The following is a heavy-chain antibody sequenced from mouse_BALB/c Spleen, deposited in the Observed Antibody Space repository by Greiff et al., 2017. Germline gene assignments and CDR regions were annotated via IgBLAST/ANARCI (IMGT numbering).Heavy chain of an antibody. CDR1: GYSITSDYA. CDR3: ARGSTMITADY. CDR2: ISYSGST. D-gene: IGHD2-4*01. V-gene: IGHV3-2*02. Sequence: VQLKESGPGLVKPSQSLSLTCTVTGYSITSDYAWNWIRQFPGNKLEWMGYISYSGSTSYNPSLKSRISITRDTSKNQFFLQLNSVTTEDTATYYCARGSTMITADYWGQGTTLTVSS. J-gene: IGHJ2*01.